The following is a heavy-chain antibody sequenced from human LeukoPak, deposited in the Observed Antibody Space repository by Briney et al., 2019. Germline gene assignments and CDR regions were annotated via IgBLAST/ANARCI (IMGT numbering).Heavy chain of an antibody. Sequence: SETLSLTCTVSGGSISSYYWCWIWQPPRKGLEWIWYIYTSGSTNYNPSLKSRVTISVDTSKNQFSLKLSSVPAANTAVYYCARQGAISRCQGWYFDLWGRGTLVTVSS. CDR3: ARQGAISRCQGWYFDL. CDR1: GGSISSYY. CDR2: IYTSGST. V-gene: IGHV4-4*09. D-gene: IGHD3-9*01. J-gene: IGHJ2*01.